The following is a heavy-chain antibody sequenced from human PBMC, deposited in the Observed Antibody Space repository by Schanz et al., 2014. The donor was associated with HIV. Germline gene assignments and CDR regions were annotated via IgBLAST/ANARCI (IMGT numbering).Heavy chain of an antibody. D-gene: IGHD2-2*01. CDR3: AKSQKGASCCFPLDS. V-gene: IGHV3-7*01. CDR2: IKQDGSEK. CDR1: GFTFSNAW. Sequence: EVQLVESGGGLVKPGGSLRLSCAASGFTFSNAWMSWVRQAPGKGLEWVANIKQDGSEKYYVDSVKGRFTISRDNAKNSLYLQMNSLRTEDTAVYYCAKSQKGASCCFPLDSWGQGTLVTVFS. J-gene: IGHJ4*02.